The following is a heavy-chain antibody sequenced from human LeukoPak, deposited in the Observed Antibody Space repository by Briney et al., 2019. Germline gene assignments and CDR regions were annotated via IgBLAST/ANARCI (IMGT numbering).Heavy chain of an antibody. CDR1: GYTFTSYT. CDR2: INAGNGNT. V-gene: IGHV1-3*01. Sequence: ASVNVSFKASGYTFTSYTMHWVRQAPGQRLEWMGWINAGNGNTKYSQKFQGRVTITRDTSASTAYMELSSLRSEATAVYYCARGRYCSSTSCYTPTIPRFDPWGQGTLVTVSS. CDR3: ARGRYCSSTSCYTPTIPRFDP. D-gene: IGHD2-2*02. J-gene: IGHJ5*02.